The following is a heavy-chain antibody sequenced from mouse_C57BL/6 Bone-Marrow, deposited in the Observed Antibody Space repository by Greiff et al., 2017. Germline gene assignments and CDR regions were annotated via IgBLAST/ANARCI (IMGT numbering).Heavy chain of an antibody. CDR3: ARGRASHSGGFAY. CDR2: INTHYGTT. D-gene: IGHD3-1*01. Sequence: EVQLQQSGPELVKPGASVKISCKASGYSFTDYYMNWVKQSNGKSLEWIGVINTHYGTTSYNQKFKGQATLTVDPSSRTAYMQLNSTSSVNTAVYYCARGRASHSGGFAYWGQGTLVTVSA. J-gene: IGHJ3*01. V-gene: IGHV1-39*01. CDR1: GYSFTDYY.